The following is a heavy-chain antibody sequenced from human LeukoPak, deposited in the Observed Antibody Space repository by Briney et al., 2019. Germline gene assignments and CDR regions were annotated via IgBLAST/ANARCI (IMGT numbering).Heavy chain of an antibody. V-gene: IGHV1-18*01. CDR1: GYTFTSYG. CDR3: ARDLSRGSGSYSKLGY. CDR2: ISGYNDNT. D-gene: IGHD3-10*01. J-gene: IGHJ4*02. Sequence: ASVKVSCKASGYTFTSYGISWVRQAPGQGLEWMGWISGYNDNTKYAQKLQGRVTMTTDTSTSTAYMELRSLRSDDTAVYYCARDLSRGSGSYSKLGYWGQGTLVTVSS.